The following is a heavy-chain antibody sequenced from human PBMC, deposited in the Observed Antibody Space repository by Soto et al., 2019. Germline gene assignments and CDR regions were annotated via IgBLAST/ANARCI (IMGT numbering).Heavy chain of an antibody. J-gene: IGHJ6*02. Sequence: SLRLSCAASGFTFSSYAMHWVRQAPGKGLEWVAVISYDGSNKYYADSVKGRFTISRDNSKNTLYLQMNSLRAEDTAVYYCARAGYCSSTSCQTYYYYGMDVWGQGTTVTVSS. CDR3: ARAGYCSSTSCQTYYYYGMDV. D-gene: IGHD2-2*01. V-gene: IGHV3-30-3*01. CDR2: ISYDGSNK. CDR1: GFTFSSYA.